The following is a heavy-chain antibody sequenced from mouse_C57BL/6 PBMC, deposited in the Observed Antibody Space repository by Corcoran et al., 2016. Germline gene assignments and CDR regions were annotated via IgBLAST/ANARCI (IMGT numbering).Heavy chain of an antibody. CDR2: IYPGDGDT. Sequence: QVLLQQSGDELVTPEASVRISSRAYGYVSSRYWMNWVKQMPGKGLEWIGQIYPGDGDTNYNGKFKGKATLTADKSSSTAYMQLSSLTSEDSAVYFCARGGGWYVDYGGQGTTLTVS. CDR1: GYVSSRYW. CDR3: ARGGGWYVDY. V-gene: IGHV1-80*01. J-gene: IGHJ2*01. D-gene: IGHD1-1*02.